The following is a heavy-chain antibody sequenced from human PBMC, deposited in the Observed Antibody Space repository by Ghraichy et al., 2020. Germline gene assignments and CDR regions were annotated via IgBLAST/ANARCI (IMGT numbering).Heavy chain of an antibody. CDR1: DDSITSYY. Sequence: SETLSLTCTVSDDSITSYYWSWIHLSPGKGLEWIGYIHSRGVIKYSPALKSRVIISIDPPKKQLSLNLTSVTAADTATYFCARDPAGDYGVWGRGTRVVVSS. V-gene: IGHV4-4*08. D-gene: IGHD4-17*01. CDR3: ARDPAGDYGV. CDR2: IHSRGVI. J-gene: IGHJ4*02.